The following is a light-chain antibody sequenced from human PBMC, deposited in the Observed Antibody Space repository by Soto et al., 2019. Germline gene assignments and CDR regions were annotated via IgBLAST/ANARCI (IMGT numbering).Light chain of an antibody. CDR3: QQYDSYPLT. J-gene: IGKJ4*01. CDR2: KTS. Sequence: DIQMTQSPSTLSASVGDRVTITCRASQGISSWLSWYQQKPGKAPKLLIYKTSTLERGVPSTFSGSGSGTEITLTISSLQPDDFAVYYCQQYDSYPLTFGGGTKVEIK. V-gene: IGKV1-5*03. CDR1: QGISSW.